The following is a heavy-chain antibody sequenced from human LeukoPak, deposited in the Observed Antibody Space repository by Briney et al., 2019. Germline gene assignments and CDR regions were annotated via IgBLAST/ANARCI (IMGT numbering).Heavy chain of an antibody. V-gene: IGHV3-48*01. D-gene: IGHD3-22*01. CDR2: ISSSSSTI. Sequence: QSGGSLRLSCAASGFTFSSYSMDWVRQAPGKGLEWVSYISSSSSTIYYADSVKGRFTISRDNAKNSLYLQMTSLRAEDTAIYYCARQTDSSGFFSDYWGQGTLVTVSS. CDR3: ARQTDSSGFFSDY. CDR1: GFTFSSYS. J-gene: IGHJ4*02.